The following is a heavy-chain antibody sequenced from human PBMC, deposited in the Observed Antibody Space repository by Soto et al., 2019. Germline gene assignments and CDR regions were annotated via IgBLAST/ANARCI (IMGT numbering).Heavy chain of an antibody. CDR1: GGSFSSSA. CDR2: ILPMYDTP. D-gene: IGHD6-19*01. J-gene: IGHJ3*02. Sequence: QVQLVQSGAEVKKTGSSVKVSCKASGGSFSSSAISWVRQAPGRGLEWVGGILPMYDTPNYAQNFQDRVTITADESTSTAYMELRRLTSEDTAVYFCATEWGNRPVAGSEAFDIWGQGTVVTVSS. V-gene: IGHV1-69*01. CDR3: ATEWGNRPVAGSEAFDI.